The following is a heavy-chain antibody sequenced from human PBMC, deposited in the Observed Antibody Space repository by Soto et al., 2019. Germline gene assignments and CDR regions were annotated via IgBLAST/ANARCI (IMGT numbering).Heavy chain of an antibody. J-gene: IGHJ4*02. D-gene: IGHD3-22*01. CDR1: GGSISNSNYY. CDR2: IYYTGNT. Sequence: QLQLQESGPGLVKPSETLSLTCNVSGGSISNSNYYWGWIRQPPGKGLEWIGSIYYTGNTYYNPSIRRRVTISVDTTKNHFSLNLGSVTAADAAVYFCERHSIWLLLSDYWGQGTLVTVSS. V-gene: IGHV4-39*01. CDR3: ERHSIWLLLSDY.